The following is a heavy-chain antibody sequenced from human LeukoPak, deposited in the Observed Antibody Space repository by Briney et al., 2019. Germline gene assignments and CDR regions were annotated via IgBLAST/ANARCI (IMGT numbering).Heavy chain of an antibody. D-gene: IGHD2-15*01. CDR2: IFGSGGSP. Sequence: GGSLRLSCEASEFAFGSHAMYWVRQAPGKGLEWVAGIFGSGGSPHYADPVKGRFTISRDNSKNTLYLQMNSLRAEDTAVYYCARSVAATEYYFDYWGQGTLVTVSS. J-gene: IGHJ4*02. CDR3: ARSVAATEYYFDY. CDR1: EFAFGSHA. V-gene: IGHV3-23*01.